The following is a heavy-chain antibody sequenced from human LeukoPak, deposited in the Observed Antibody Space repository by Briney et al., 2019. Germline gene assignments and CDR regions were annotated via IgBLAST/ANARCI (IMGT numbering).Heavy chain of an antibody. CDR2: IYHSGSSGST. CDR3: ARTLGYCSGGSCRSFDY. D-gene: IGHD2-15*01. CDR1: GYSISSGYY. Sequence: NPSETLSLTCAVSGYSISSGYYWGWIRQPPGKGLEWIGSIYHSGSSGSTYYNPSLKSRVTISVDTSKNQFSLKLSPVTAADTAVYYCARTLGYCSGGSCRSFDYWGQGTLVTVSS. V-gene: IGHV4-38-2*01. J-gene: IGHJ4*02.